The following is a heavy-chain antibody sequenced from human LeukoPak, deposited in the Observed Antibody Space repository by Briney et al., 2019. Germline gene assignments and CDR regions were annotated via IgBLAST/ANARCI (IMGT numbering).Heavy chain of an antibody. CDR1: GYAFTNYG. D-gene: IGHD6-19*01. V-gene: IGHV1-18*01. J-gene: IGHJ4*02. CDR2: ISAYNGDT. Sequence: GASVKVSCKASGYAFTNYGIPWVRQAPGQGLEWMGWISAYNGDTNYAQKFQDRVTMTTDASTSTAYMELTSLNSDDTAVYYCARDGAMAGEFDYWGQGTLVTVSS. CDR3: ARDGAMAGEFDY.